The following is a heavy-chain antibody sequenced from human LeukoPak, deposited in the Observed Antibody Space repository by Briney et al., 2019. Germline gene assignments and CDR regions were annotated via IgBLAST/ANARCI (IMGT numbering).Heavy chain of an antibody. J-gene: IGHJ4*02. D-gene: IGHD1-26*01. CDR2: IWYDGSNK. CDR1: GFTFSSYG. Sequence: GGSLRLSCAASGFTFSSYGMHWVRQAPGKGLEWVAVIWYDGSNKYYADSVKGRFTISRDNSKNTLYLQMNSLRAEDTAVYYCARSHLVRYYFDYWGQGTLVTVSS. V-gene: IGHV3-33*01. CDR3: ARSHLVRYYFDY.